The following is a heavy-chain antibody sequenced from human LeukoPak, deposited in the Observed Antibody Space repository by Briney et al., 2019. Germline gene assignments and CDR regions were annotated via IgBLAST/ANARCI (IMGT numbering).Heavy chain of an antibody. J-gene: IGHJ3*02. V-gene: IGHV4-34*01. CDR3: ARRGSATRPPDTFDI. D-gene: IGHD3-10*01. CDR2: INHSGST. Sequence: SETLSLTCAVYGGSFSGYYWSWIRQPPGKGLEWIGEINHSGSTNYNPSLKSRVTISVDTSKNQFSLKLSSVTPADSAVYYCARRGSATRPPDTFDIWGQGTVVTVSS. CDR1: GGSFSGYY.